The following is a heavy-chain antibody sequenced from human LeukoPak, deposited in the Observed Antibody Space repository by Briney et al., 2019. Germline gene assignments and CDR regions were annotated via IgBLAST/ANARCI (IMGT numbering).Heavy chain of an antibody. CDR3: ARLVITFYYGMDV. V-gene: IGHV3-53*01. D-gene: IGHD3-22*01. Sequence: PGGSLRLSCAASGFTVSNNYMSWVRQAPGKGLEWVSVIYSGGSTYYADSVKGRFTISRDNSKNTLYLQMNSLRAEDTAVYYCARLVITFYYGMDVWGQGTTVTVPS. CDR1: GFTVSNNY. J-gene: IGHJ6*02. CDR2: IYSGGST.